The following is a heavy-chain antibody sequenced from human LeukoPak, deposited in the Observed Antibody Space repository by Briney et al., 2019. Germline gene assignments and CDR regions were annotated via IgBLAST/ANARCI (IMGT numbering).Heavy chain of an antibody. CDR3: ARGHLPVAGVDY. V-gene: IGHV4-34*01. CDR1: GGSFSGYY. D-gene: IGHD6-19*01. CDR2: INHSGST. Sequence: SETLSLSCAVYGGSFSGYYWSWIRQPPGKGLEWIGEINHSGSTNYNPSLKSRVTISVDTSKNQFSLKLSSVTAADTAVYYCARGHLPVAGVDYWGQGTLVTVSS. J-gene: IGHJ4*02.